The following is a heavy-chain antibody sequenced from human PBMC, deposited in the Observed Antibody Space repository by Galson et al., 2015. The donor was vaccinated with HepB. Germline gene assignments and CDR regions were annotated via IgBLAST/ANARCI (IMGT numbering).Heavy chain of an antibody. V-gene: IGHV1-69*02. D-gene: IGHD3-10*01. J-gene: IGHJ4*02. CDR3: ARVAFGDRDDY. Sequence: SVKVSCKASGGTFSSYTISWVRQAPGQGLEWMGRIIPILGIANYAQKFQGRVTITADKSTSTAYMELSSLRPEDTAVYYCARVAFGDRDDYWGQGTLVTVSS. CDR2: IIPILGIA. CDR1: GGTFSSYT.